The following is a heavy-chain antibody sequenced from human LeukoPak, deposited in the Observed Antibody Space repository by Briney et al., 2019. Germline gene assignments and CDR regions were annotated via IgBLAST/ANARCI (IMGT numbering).Heavy chain of an antibody. D-gene: IGHD6-13*01. CDR2: IKPDGTTK. CDR3: ARSIPYGTTWYGRSDY. Sequence: GRSLRLSCAASGFPFSSYSMTWVRQAPGKGLECVANIKPDGTTKFYVDSVKGRFTISRDNALNSLYLQMNSLRAEDTAIYYCARSIPYGTTWYGRSDYWGQGTLVTVSS. CDR1: GFPFSSYS. V-gene: IGHV3-7*03. J-gene: IGHJ4*02.